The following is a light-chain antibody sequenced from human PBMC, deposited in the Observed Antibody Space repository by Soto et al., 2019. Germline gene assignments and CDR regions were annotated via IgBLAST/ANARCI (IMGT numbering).Light chain of an antibody. V-gene: IGKV1-8*01. CDR2: EAS. J-gene: IGKJ4*01. Sequence: IWMTQSPSLLSASTGDRVTITCRASQGINSYLAWYQQKPGKVPQLLIYEASILQSGVPSRFSGXGSGTEFTXTIISLQAEDFATDYCQHTRSYPSTFGGGTKVDIK. CDR1: QGINSY. CDR3: QHTRSYPST.